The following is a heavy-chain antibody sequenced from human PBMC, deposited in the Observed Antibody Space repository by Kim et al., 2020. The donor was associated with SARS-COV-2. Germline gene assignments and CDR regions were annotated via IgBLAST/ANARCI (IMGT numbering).Heavy chain of an antibody. CDR2: ER. J-gene: IGHJ4*02. D-gene: IGHD3-10*01. CDR3: ARGSGSYYIH. Sequence: ERNKMDPVKGRFTIARDNAKNSLYLQMDGLRVEDTAVYYCARGSGSYYIHWGQGTLVTVSS. V-gene: IGHV3-7*01.